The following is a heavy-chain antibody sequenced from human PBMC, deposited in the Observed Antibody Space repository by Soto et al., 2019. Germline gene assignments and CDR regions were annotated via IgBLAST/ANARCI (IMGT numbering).Heavy chain of an antibody. Sequence: QVQLQESGPGLVKPSQTLSLTCTVSGGSISSGGYYWSWIRQHPGKGLEWIGYIYYSGSTFYNPSRKSRVTISVDTSKNQFSLKLSSVTAADTAVYYCARDTPSPSRAMDVWGKGTTVTVSS. CDR2: IYYSGST. J-gene: IGHJ6*03. CDR1: GGSISSGGYY. V-gene: IGHV4-31*03. CDR3: ARDTPSPSRAMDV.